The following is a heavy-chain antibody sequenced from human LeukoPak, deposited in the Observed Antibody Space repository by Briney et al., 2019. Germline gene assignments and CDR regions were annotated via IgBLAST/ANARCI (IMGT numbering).Heavy chain of an antibody. Sequence: PSETLSLTCTVSGDSINSLDLWSWVRQPPGKGLEWIEEMYLSGTTHSNPSVKSRVTISIDKSKNQSFLNLSSVTAADTAVYYCAGLVGRYSSGLYYYYFDYWGQGTLVTVSS. CDR2: MYLSGTT. D-gene: IGHD3-22*01. CDR1: GDSINSLDL. J-gene: IGHJ4*02. V-gene: IGHV4-4*02. CDR3: AGLVGRYSSGLYYYYFDY.